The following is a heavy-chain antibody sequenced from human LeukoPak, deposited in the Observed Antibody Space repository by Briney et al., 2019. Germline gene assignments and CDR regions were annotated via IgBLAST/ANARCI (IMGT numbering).Heavy chain of an antibody. CDR2: ISAYNGNT. V-gene: IGHV1-18*01. J-gene: IGHJ4*02. D-gene: IGHD6-13*01. CDR1: GYTFTSYG. Sequence: GASVKVSCKASGYTFTSYGISWVRQAPGQGLEWMGWISAYNGNTNYAQKLQGRVTMTTDTSTSTAYMELRSLRSDDTAVYYCARPSCSSCRRGPYYFDYWGQGTLVTVSS. CDR3: ARPSCSSCRRGPYYFDY.